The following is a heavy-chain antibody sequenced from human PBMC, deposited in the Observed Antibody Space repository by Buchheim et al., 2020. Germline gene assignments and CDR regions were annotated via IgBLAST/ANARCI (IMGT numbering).Heavy chain of an antibody. CDR3: AKDFLAAAVPQPYYYYGMDV. D-gene: IGHD6-13*01. V-gene: IGHV3-30*18. CDR1: GFTFSSYG. CDR2: ISYDGSNK. J-gene: IGHJ6*02. Sequence: QVQLVESGGGVVQPGRSLRLSCAASGFTFSSYGMHWVRQAPGKGPEWVAVISYDGSNKYYADSVKGRFTISRDNSKNTLYLQMNSLRAEDTAVYYCAKDFLAAAVPQPYYYYGMDVWGQGTT.